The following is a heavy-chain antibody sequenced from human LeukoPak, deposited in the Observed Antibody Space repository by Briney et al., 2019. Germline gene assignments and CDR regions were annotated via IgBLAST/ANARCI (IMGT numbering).Heavy chain of an antibody. CDR2: INPSGGST. D-gene: IGHD3-22*01. V-gene: IGHV1-46*01. Sequence: ASVEVSCKTSGYTFTTYYMNWVRQAPGQGLEWMGIINPSGGSTSYAQKLQGRVTMTRDMSTSTVYMELSSLRSEDTAVYYCAREDSSGYFPYWGQGTLVTVSS. J-gene: IGHJ4*02. CDR1: GYTFTTYY. CDR3: AREDSSGYFPY.